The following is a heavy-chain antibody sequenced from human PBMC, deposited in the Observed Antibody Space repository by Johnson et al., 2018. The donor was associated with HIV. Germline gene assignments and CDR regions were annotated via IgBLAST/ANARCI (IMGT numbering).Heavy chain of an antibody. V-gene: IGHV3-33*06. CDR1: GFTFSSYG. J-gene: IGHJ3*02. Sequence: QVQLVESGGGVVQPGRSLRLSCAASGFTFSSYGMHWVRQAPGKGLEWVAVIWYDGSNTYYADYVKGRFTISSDNSKNPRYRQMESRRVEDTAIYYCAKAWELLGRRAALDTWGQGTMVTVSS. CDR2: IWYDGSNT. CDR3: AKAWELLGRRAALDT. D-gene: IGHD1-26*01.